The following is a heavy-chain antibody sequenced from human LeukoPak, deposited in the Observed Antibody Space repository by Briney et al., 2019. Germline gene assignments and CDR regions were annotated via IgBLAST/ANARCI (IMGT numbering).Heavy chain of an antibody. J-gene: IGHJ4*02. CDR1: GFTFRNYW. V-gene: IGHV3-7*01. Sequence: QPGGSLRLSCAASGFTFRNYWMSWVRQARGRGLDWVATIKQDGILKHYADSVKGRFTISRDNTGNSLYLQMDSLRVDDTAVYYCARLGGETTRYDLWGQGALVTVSS. CDR2: IKQDGILK. D-gene: IGHD1-14*01. CDR3: ARLGGETTRYDL.